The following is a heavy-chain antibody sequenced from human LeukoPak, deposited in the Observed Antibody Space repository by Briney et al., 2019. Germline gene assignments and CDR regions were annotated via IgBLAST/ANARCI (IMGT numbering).Heavy chain of an antibody. V-gene: IGHV5-51*01. CDR3: ARHSCYDS. CDR1: GFTFTTYS. Sequence: GGSLEISFQTSGFTFTTYSFAWVRQVPGKGVEWRGVIYAGESSTSYSPSCQGQVTISENKSSSTVYLQWSSLKASDSAIYYCARHSCYDSWGQGTLVTVSS. D-gene: IGHD3-16*01. CDR2: IYAGESST. J-gene: IGHJ4*02.